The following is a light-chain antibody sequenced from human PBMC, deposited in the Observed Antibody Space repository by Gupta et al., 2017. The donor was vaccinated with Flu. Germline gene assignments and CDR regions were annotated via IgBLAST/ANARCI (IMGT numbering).Light chain of an antibody. CDR2: KVS. CDR1: SSDVGSYNR. Sequence: QSALTQPPSVSGSPGPSVTISCTGTSSDVGSYNRVSWYQQPPGTAPNLMIYKVSNRPSGVPDRFSGAKSGITAAVTIAGLQAEDEADYYCSSYTSSSTLVVFGGGTKLTVL. V-gene: IGLV2-18*02. J-gene: IGLJ2*01. CDR3: SSYTSSSTLVV.